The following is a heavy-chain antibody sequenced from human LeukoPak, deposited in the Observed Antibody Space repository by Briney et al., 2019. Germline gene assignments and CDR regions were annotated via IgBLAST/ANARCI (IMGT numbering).Heavy chain of an antibody. CDR3: AREWQGGIAAAGTRIEGDY. Sequence: GGSLRLSCAVSGFSVSGYWMTWVRQAPGKGLEWVANIKQDGSEKNYVDSVKGRFTISRDNAENSLFLQMNSLRVEDTAVYYFAREWQGGIAAAGTRIEGDYWGQGTLVAVSS. D-gene: IGHD6-13*01. J-gene: IGHJ4*02. CDR1: GFSVSGYW. V-gene: IGHV3-7*01. CDR2: IKQDGSEK.